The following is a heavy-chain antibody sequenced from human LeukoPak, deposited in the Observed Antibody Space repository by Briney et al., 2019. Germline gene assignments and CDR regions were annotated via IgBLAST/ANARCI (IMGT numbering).Heavy chain of an antibody. CDR2: IIPIFGTA. CDR1: GGTFSSYA. D-gene: IGHD3-22*01. J-gene: IGHJ4*02. Sequence: ASVKVSCKASGGTFSSYAISWVRQAPGQGLGWMGGIIPIFGTANYAQKFQGRVTITADKSTSTAYMELSSLRSEDTAVYYCARHPFYYDSSGYHYYFDYWGQGTLVTVSS. CDR3: ARHPFYYDSSGYHYYFDY. V-gene: IGHV1-69*06.